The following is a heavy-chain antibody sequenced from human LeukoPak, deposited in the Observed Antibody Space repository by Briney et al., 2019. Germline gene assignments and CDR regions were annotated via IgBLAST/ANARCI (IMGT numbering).Heavy chain of an antibody. CDR2: IKSKTYGETT. D-gene: IGHD3-10*01. V-gene: IGHV3-15*01. Sequence: PGGSPRLPCAGSGFTFSNAWMSWGRQAPGKGLEWVGRIKSKTYGETTDYAAPVKGKFTISRDDSKNTLYLQMNSLKTEDTAVYYCTTDLGGYYSGLVTFAGSFDYWGKETRFPVSS. CDR3: TTDLGGYYSGLVTFAGSFDY. J-gene: IGHJ4*02. CDR1: GFTFSNAW.